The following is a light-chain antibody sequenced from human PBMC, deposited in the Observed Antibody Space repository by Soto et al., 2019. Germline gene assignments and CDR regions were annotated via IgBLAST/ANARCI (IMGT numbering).Light chain of an antibody. Sequence: EIVLTQSPGTLSLSPGERATLSCRASQSVISSYLAGYQQKSGQAPRLLIFGASSRATGIPDRFSGSGSGTDFTLTTSRLEPEDFGVYYCQQYGSSPPLTFGGGTKVEIK. V-gene: IGKV3-20*01. CDR3: QQYGSSPPLT. CDR1: QSVISSY. J-gene: IGKJ4*01. CDR2: GAS.